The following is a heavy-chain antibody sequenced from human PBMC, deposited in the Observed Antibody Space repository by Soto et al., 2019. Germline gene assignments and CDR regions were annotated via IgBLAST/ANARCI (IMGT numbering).Heavy chain of an antibody. Sequence: QVRLQESGPGLVKPSETLSLTCTVSGGSVNSAHHFWSWLRLPPGKGLEWIGYVYYSATTNYSPSLRSRVTISADTSKNQCSLMLKSVTAADTALYFCARGEWGRGHDGMDVWGRGTSVTVSS. CDR2: VYYSATT. J-gene: IGHJ6*02. CDR1: GGSVNSAHHF. D-gene: IGHD1-26*01. V-gene: IGHV4-61*01. CDR3: ARGEWGRGHDGMDV.